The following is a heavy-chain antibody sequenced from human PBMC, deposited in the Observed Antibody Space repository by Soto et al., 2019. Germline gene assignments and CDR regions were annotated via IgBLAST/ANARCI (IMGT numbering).Heavy chain of an antibody. D-gene: IGHD6-13*01. V-gene: IGHV1-8*01. J-gene: IGHJ3*02. CDR3: ARENFIAAHDAFDI. Sequence: ASVKVSCKASGYTFTSYDINWVRQATGQGLEWMGWMNPNSGNTGYAQKFQGRVTMTRNTSISTAYMELSSLRSEDTAVYYCARENFIAAHDAFDIWGQGTMVTVSS. CDR1: GYTFTSYD. CDR2: MNPNSGNT.